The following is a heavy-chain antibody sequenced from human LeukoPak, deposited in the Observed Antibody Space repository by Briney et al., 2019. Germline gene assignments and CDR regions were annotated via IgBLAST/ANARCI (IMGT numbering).Heavy chain of an antibody. Sequence: GGSLRLSCAASGFTFSNYAMSWVRQAPGTGLDWVSAISGSGGSIYYADSVKGRFTISRDNSKNTLYLQMNSLRAEDTAVYYCAKGGVGATHPFDYWGQGTLVTVSS. CDR3: AKGGVGATHPFDY. V-gene: IGHV3-23*01. CDR2: ISGSGGSI. D-gene: IGHD1-26*01. J-gene: IGHJ4*02. CDR1: GFTFSNYA.